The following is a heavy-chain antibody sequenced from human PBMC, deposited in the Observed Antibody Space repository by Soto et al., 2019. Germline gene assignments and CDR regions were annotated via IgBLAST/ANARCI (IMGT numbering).Heavy chain of an antibody. CDR2: IWYDGSNK. CDR1: GFTFSSYG. Sequence: QVQLVESGGGVVQSGRSLRLSCAASGFTFSSYGMHWVRQAPGKGLEWVAVIWYDGSNKYYADSVKGRFTISRDNSKNTLYLQMNSLRAEDTAVYYCARGIGYNFWIGYWGQGTLVTVSS. CDR3: ARGIGYNFWIGY. J-gene: IGHJ4*02. V-gene: IGHV3-33*01. D-gene: IGHD3-3*01.